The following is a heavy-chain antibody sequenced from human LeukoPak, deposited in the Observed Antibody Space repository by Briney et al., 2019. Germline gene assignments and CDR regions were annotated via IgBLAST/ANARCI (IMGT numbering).Heavy chain of an antibody. V-gene: IGHV3-21*01. CDR1: GFTFSSYR. Sequence: GGALEPPWAAFGFTFSSYRMNWVRPAPGKGLEWVSSISSSSSYIYYADSVKGRFTISRDNAKNSLYLQMNSLRAEDTAVYYCARDIKDYWGQGTLVTVSS. D-gene: IGHD1-14*01. J-gene: IGHJ4*02. CDR2: ISSSSSYI. CDR3: ARDIKDY.